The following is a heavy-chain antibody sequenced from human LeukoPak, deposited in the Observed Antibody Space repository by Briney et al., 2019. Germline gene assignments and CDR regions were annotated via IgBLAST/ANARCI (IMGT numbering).Heavy chain of an antibody. CDR1: GYTFTSYY. CDR3: ARDPSRGYYDY. D-gene: IGHD3-22*01. J-gene: IGHJ4*02. V-gene: IGHV1-46*01. CDR2: INPSGGST. Sequence: ASVKVSCKASGYTFTSYYMHWARQAPGQGLEWMGIINPSGGSTSYAQKFQGRVTMTRDASTSTVYMELSSLRSEDTAVYYCARDPSRGYYDYWGQGTLVTVSS.